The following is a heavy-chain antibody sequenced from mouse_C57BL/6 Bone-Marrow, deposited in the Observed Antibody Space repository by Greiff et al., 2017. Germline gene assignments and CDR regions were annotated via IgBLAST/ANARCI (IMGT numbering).Heavy chain of an antibody. J-gene: IGHJ2*01. Sequence: EVQVVESGGDLVKPGGSLKLSCAASGFTFSSYGMSWVRQTPDKRLEWVATISSGGSYTYYPDSVKGRFTISRDNAKNTLYLQMSSLKSEDTAMYYCARQGDDYLDYWGQGTTLTVSS. V-gene: IGHV5-6*01. CDR1: GFTFSSYG. D-gene: IGHD2-3*01. CDR3: ARQGDDYLDY. CDR2: ISSGGSYT.